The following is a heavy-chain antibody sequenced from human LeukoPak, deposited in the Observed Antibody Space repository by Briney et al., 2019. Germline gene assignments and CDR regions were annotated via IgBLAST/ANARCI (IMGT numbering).Heavy chain of an antibody. CDR3: ARDQQQLAIDY. CDR2: IYTSGST. CDR1: GGSISSGSYY. Sequence: SQALSLTXTVSGGSISSGSYYWSWIRQPAGKGLEWIGRIYTSGSTNYNPSLKSRVTISVDTPKNQFSLKLSSVTAADTAVYYCARDQQQLAIDYWGQGTLVTVSS. V-gene: IGHV4-61*02. J-gene: IGHJ4*02. D-gene: IGHD6-13*01.